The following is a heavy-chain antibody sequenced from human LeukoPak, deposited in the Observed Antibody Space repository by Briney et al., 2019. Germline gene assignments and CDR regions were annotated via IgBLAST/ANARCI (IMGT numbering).Heavy chain of an antibody. CDR2: ISAYNGNT. V-gene: IGHV1-18*01. Sequence: ASVKVSCKASGYTFTSYGFSWVRQAPGQGLEWMGWISAYNGNTNYAQKLQGRVTMTTDTSTSTAYMELRSLRSDDAAVYYCARGCSGGSCYSSPAEYFQHWGQGTLVTVSS. CDR1: GYTFTSYG. CDR3: ARGCSGGSCYSSPAEYFQH. D-gene: IGHD2-15*01. J-gene: IGHJ1*01.